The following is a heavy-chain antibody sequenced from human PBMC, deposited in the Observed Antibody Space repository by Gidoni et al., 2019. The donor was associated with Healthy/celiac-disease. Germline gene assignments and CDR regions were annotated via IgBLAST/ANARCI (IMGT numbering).Heavy chain of an antibody. CDR3: ARDLYHMVRGVIMIGGTQYYYGMDV. Sequence: QVQLVQSGAEVKKPGASVKVSCKASGYTFTGYYMHWVRQAPGQGLEWMGWINPNSGGTNYAQKFQGRVTMTRDTSISTAYMELSRLRSDDTAVYYCARDLYHMVRGVIMIGGTQYYYGMDVWGQGTTVTVSS. D-gene: IGHD3-10*01. CDR1: GYTFTGYY. J-gene: IGHJ6*02. V-gene: IGHV1-2*02. CDR2: INPNSGGT.